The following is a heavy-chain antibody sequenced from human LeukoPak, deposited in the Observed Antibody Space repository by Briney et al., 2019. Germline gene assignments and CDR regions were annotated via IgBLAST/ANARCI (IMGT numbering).Heavy chain of an antibody. CDR3: AKDSTRSSGYFFHDNDAFDI. CDR1: GFTFSSYA. J-gene: IGHJ3*02. D-gene: IGHD3-22*01. CDR2: ISGSGGST. Sequence: PGGSLRLSCAASGFTFSSYAMSWVRQAPGKGLEWVSAISGSGGSTYYADSVKGRFTISRDNSKNTLYLQMNSLRAEDTAVYYCAKDSTRSSGYFFHDNDAFDIWGQGTMVTVSS. V-gene: IGHV3-23*01.